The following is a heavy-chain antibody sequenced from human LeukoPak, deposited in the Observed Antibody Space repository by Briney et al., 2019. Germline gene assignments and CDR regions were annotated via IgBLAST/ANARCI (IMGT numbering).Heavy chain of an antibody. D-gene: IGHD1-14*01. J-gene: IGHJ4*02. Sequence: GGSLRLSCAASGFTFSSYGMHWVRQAPGKGLEWVAVISYDGSNKYYADSVKGRFTISRDSSKNTLYLQMNSLRAEDTAVYYCSGLSFLDYWGQGTLVTVSS. CDR2: ISYDGSNK. CDR1: GFTFSSYG. V-gene: IGHV3-30*03. CDR3: SGLSFLDY.